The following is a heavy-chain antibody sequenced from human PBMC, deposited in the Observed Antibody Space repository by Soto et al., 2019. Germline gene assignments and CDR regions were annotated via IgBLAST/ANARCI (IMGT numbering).Heavy chain of an antibody. CDR2: ISYDGSNK. D-gene: IGHD6-19*01. J-gene: IGHJ5*02. CDR3: AKDGQGEWLVLSWFDP. CDR1: GFTFSSYG. Sequence: QVQLVESGGGVVQTGRSLRLSCAASGFTFSSYGMHWVRQAPGKGLEWVAVISYDGSNKYYADSVKGRFTISRDNSKNTLYLQMNSLRAEDTAVYYCAKDGQGEWLVLSWFDPWGQGTLVTVSS. V-gene: IGHV3-30*18.